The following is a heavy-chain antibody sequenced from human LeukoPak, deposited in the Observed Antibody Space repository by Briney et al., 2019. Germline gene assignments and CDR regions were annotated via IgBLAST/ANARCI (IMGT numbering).Heavy chain of an antibody. D-gene: IGHD3-9*01. V-gene: IGHV3-23*01. CDR3: AKAMTSSTYYFDS. J-gene: IGHJ4*02. Sequence: GGSLRLSCAASGFVFSNYDFSWVRQAPGKGLEWVSVISLNDGSTYYADSVRGRFTISRDNSKNTLFLQMNGLRAEDTAIYYCAKAMTSSTYYFDSWGQGTLVTVSS. CDR2: ISLNDGST. CDR1: GFVFSNYD.